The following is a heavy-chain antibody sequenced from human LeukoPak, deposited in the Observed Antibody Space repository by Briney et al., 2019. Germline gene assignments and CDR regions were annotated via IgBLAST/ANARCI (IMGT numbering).Heavy chain of an antibody. Sequence: GGSLRLSCVVSGFSVSSNYMSWVRQAPGKGLEWVSVIYSGGSTYYADSVRGRFTISRDNSKNTLYLQMNSLRAEDTAVYYCAREYSSGWYYFDYWGQGTLVTVSS. CDR1: GFSVSSNY. CDR3: AREYSSGWYYFDY. V-gene: IGHV3-53*01. J-gene: IGHJ4*02. CDR2: IYSGGST. D-gene: IGHD6-19*01.